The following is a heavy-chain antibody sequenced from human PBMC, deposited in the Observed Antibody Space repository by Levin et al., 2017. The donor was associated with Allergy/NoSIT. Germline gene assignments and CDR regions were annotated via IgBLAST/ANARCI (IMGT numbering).Heavy chain of an antibody. J-gene: IGHJ6*02. D-gene: IGHD2-15*01. V-gene: IGHV3-30*18. CDR2: ISYDGSNK. CDR3: AKDLGYCSGGSCYPPGAYYYYYGMDV. CDR1: GFTFSSYG. Sequence: GGSLRLSCAASGFTFSSYGMHWVRQAPGKGLEWVAVISYDGSNKYYADSVKGRFTISRDNSKNTLYLQMNSLRAEDTAVYYCAKDLGYCSGGSCYPPGAYYYYYGMDVWGQGTTVTVSS.